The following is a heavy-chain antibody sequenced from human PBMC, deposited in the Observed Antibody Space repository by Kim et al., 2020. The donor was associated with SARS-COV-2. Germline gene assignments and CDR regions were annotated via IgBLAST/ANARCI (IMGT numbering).Heavy chain of an antibody. CDR1: GFTFSSYA. Sequence: GGSLRLSCAASGFTFSSYAMHWVRQAPGKGLEYVSAISSNGGSTYYANSVKGRFTISRDNSKNTLYLQMGSLRAEDMAVYYCARPNSEDWGLGNVVRFLEPARYWGQGTLVTVSS. V-gene: IGHV3-64*01. D-gene: IGHD3-3*01. CDR2: ISSNGGST. J-gene: IGHJ4*02. CDR3: ARPNSEDWGLGNVVRFLEPARY.